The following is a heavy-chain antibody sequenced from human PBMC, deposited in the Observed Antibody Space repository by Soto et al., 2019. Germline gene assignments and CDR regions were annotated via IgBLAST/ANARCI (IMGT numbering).Heavy chain of an antibody. CDR1: GFTFSSYE. V-gene: IGHV3-48*03. J-gene: IGHJ4*02. D-gene: IGHD4-17*01. Sequence: PGGSLRLSCAASGFTFSSYEMNWVRQAPGKGLEWVSYISSSGSTIYYADSVKGRFTISRDNAKSSLYLQMNSLRAEDTAVYYCASEVTTMAGGNYWGQGTLVTVSS. CDR3: ASEVTTMAGGNY. CDR2: ISSSGSTI.